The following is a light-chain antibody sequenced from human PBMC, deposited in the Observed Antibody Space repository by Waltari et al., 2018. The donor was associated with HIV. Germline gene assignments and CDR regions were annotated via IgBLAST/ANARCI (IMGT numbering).Light chain of an antibody. CDR2: LNSNGSH. Sequence: QLVLTQPPSASASLGASVKLTCTLSIRHSSYAIAWLQQQPERGPRYLMNLNSNGSHTKGDGIPDRFSGSSSGAERYLTISSLQSEDEADYYCQTWGTGIRVFGGGTKLTVL. CDR3: QTWGTGIRV. CDR1: IRHSSYA. J-gene: IGLJ3*02. V-gene: IGLV4-69*01.